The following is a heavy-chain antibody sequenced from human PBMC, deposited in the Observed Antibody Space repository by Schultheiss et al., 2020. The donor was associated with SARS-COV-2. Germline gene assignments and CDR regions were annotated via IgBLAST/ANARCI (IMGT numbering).Heavy chain of an antibody. CDR3: ARERGGRAPLYDFWSGYYDWYFDL. D-gene: IGHD3-3*01. V-gene: IGHV4-59*01. J-gene: IGHJ2*01. CDR1: GGSFSGYY. Sequence: SETLSLTCAVYGGSFSGYYWNWIRQPPGKGLEWIGYIYYSGSTYYNPSLKSRVTISVDTSKNQFSLKLSSVTAADTAVYYCARERGGRAPLYDFWSGYYDWYFDLWGRGTLVTVSS. CDR2: IYYSGST.